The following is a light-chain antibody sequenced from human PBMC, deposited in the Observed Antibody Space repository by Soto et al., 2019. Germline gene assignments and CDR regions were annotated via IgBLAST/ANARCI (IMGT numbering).Light chain of an antibody. J-gene: IGKJ1*01. Sequence: DIQMTQSPSSLSASVGDRVTITCRASQGISNYLAWYQQKPGKVPKLLIYAASTLQSGLPSRFSSSGSGTDFALTISSLQPEDVATYYCQKYNSAPQTFGQGTKVEIK. CDR3: QKYNSAPQT. CDR2: AAS. CDR1: QGISNY. V-gene: IGKV1-27*01.